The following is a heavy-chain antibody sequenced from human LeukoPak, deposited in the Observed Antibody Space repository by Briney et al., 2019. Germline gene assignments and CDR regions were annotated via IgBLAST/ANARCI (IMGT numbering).Heavy chain of an antibody. D-gene: IGHD2-21*01. J-gene: IGHJ4*02. Sequence: GGSLRLSCAASGFTFSSYSMNWVRQAPGKGLEWVSSISSSSSYIYYADSVKGRFTISRDNAKNSPYLQMNSLRAEDTAVYYCARMGTGGIPDYWGQGTLVTVSS. CDR3: ARMGTGGIPDY. CDR1: GFTFSSYS. CDR2: ISSSSSYI. V-gene: IGHV3-21*01.